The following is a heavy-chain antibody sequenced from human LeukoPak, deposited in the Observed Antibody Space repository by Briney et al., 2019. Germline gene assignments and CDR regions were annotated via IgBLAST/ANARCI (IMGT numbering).Heavy chain of an antibody. CDR2: IYTSGST. J-gene: IGHJ3*02. CDR1: GGSISSYF. D-gene: IGHD3-22*01. CDR3: ARELYDSSGYYLKGHAFDI. Sequence: SETLSLTCTVSGGSISSYFWTWIRQPAGKGLEWIGHIYTSGSTNYNPSLKSRVTISVDTSKNQFSLKLSSVTAADTAVYYCARELYDSSGYYLKGHAFDIWGQGTMVTVSS. V-gene: IGHV4-4*07.